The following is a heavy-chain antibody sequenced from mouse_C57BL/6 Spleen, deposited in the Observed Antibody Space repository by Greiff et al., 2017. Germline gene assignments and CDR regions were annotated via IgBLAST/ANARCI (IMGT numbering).Heavy chain of an antibody. Sequence: QVQLQQPGAELVRPGSSVKLSCKASGYTFTSYWMHWVKQRPIQGLEWIGNIDPSDSETHYNQKFKDKATLTVDKSSSTAYMQLSSLTSEDSAVYYCERSGGNYGSYYAMDYWGQGTSVTVSS. V-gene: IGHV1-52*01. CDR2: IDPSDSET. J-gene: IGHJ4*01. CDR3: ERSGGNYGSYYAMDY. D-gene: IGHD2-1*01. CDR1: GYTFTSYW.